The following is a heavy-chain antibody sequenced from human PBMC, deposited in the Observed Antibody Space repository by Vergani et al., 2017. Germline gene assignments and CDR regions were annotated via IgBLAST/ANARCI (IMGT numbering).Heavy chain of an antibody. J-gene: IGHJ4*02. Sequence: EVQLLESGGGLAQPGGSLRLSCAASGFTFRNYAMMWGRQAPGKGLEWVSTISISGGTTYYADSVKGRFTISRDNSKNMIYLQMNSLRAEDSAVYYCMQDLGGATGFWGLGTLVTVSS. CDR1: GFTFRNYA. CDR3: MQDLGGATGF. D-gene: IGHD3-16*01. CDR2: ISISGGTT. V-gene: IGHV3-23*01.